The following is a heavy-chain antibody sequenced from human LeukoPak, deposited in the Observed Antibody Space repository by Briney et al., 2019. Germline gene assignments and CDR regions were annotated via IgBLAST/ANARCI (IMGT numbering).Heavy chain of an antibody. CDR1: GFTFSSYA. CDR3: ARDGFSSGWYGGFDY. Sequence: GRSLRLSCAASGFTFSSYAMHWVRQAPGKGLEWVAVISYDGSNKYYADSVKGRFTISRDNSKNTLYLQMNSLRAEDTAVYYCARDGFSSGWYGGFDYWGQGTLVTVSS. J-gene: IGHJ4*02. D-gene: IGHD6-19*01. V-gene: IGHV3-30-3*01. CDR2: ISYDGSNK.